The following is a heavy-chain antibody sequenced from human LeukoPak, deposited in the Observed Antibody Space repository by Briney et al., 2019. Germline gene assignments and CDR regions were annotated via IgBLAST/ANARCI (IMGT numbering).Heavy chain of an antibody. CDR3: ATSHSGSYSAFDY. D-gene: IGHD1-26*01. V-gene: IGHV1-24*01. CDR1: GYTLTELS. CDR2: FDPEDGET. J-gene: IGHJ4*02. Sequence: ASVKVSCKVSGYTLTELSMHWVRQAPGKELEWMGGFDPEDGETIYAQKFQGRVTMTEDTSTDTAYMELSSLRSEDTAVYYCATSHSGSYSAFDYWGQGTLVTVSS.